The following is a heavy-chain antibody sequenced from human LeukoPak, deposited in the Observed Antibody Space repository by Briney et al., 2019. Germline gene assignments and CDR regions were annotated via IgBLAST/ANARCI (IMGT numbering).Heavy chain of an antibody. CDR3: ARGTTGYYYYYGMDV. V-gene: IGHV4-59*01. CDR1: GGSISSYY. Sequence: SGTLSLTCTVSGGSISSYYWSWIRQPPGKGLEWIGYIYYSGSTNYNPSLKSRVTVSVDTSKNQFSLKLSSVTAADTAVYYCARGTTGYYYYYGMDVWGQGTTVTVSS. D-gene: IGHD4-11*01. J-gene: IGHJ6*02. CDR2: IYYSGST.